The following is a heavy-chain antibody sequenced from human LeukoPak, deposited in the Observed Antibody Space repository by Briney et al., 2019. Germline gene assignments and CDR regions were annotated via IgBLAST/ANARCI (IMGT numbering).Heavy chain of an antibody. CDR3: ATLAAYYYYYYMDV. CDR2: IYSSGST. Sequence: GGSLRLSCAVSGFTVSSNYMTWVRQAPGKGLEWLSVIYSSGSTYYADSVKGRFTISRDNSKNSLYLQMNSLRAEDTAVYYCATLAAYYYYYYMDVWGKGTTVTVSS. V-gene: IGHV3-53*01. CDR1: GFTVSSNY. D-gene: IGHD2-15*01. J-gene: IGHJ6*03.